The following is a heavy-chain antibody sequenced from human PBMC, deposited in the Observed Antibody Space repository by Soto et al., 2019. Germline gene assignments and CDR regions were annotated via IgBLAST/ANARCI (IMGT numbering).Heavy chain of an antibody. Sequence: GGSLRLSCAASGFTFSSYAMSWVRQAPGQGLEWVSSVSGSGVTTFYADSVKGRFTLSRDNSKNTLFLQMNSLRAEDTALYYCAKDARPGVLVADRVDNWGQGTLVTVSS. D-gene: IGHD2-15*01. J-gene: IGHJ4*02. CDR1: GFTFSSYA. CDR2: VSGSGVTT. V-gene: IGHV3-23*01. CDR3: AKDARPGVLVADRVDN.